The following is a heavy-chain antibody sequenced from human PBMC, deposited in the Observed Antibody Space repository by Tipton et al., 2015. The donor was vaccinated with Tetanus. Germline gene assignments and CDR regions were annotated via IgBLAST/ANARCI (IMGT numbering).Heavy chain of an antibody. CDR2: ISSGSTYI. CDR1: KFSFSRHS. Sequence: SLRLSCAASKFSFSRHSMNWVRQAPGKGLEWVSSISSGSTYIYYADSVKGRFTISRDNSKNTLYLEMNSLRPEDTAVYYCARGKRFFDLWGRGTLVTVSS. V-gene: IGHV3-21*01. J-gene: IGHJ2*01. CDR3: ARGKRFFDL.